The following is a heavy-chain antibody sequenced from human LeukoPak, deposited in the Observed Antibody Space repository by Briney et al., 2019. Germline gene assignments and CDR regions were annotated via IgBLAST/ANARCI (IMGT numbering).Heavy chain of an antibody. CDR3: ARDPYCGGDCYPAYYYYYGMDV. CDR2: ISGSGGGT. D-gene: IGHD2-21*02. V-gene: IGHV3-23*01. J-gene: IGHJ6*02. Sequence: PGGSLRLSCAASGFTFSTYAMSWVRQAAGKGLEWVSLISGSGGGTYYADSVKGRFTISRDNSKHTPYLQMNSLRAEDTAVYYCARDPYCGGDCYPAYYYYYGMDVWGQGTTVTVSS. CDR1: GFTFSTYA.